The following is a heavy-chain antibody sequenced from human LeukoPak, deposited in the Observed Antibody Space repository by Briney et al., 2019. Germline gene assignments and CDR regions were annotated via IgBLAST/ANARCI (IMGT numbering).Heavy chain of an antibody. J-gene: IGHJ4*02. D-gene: IGHD6-13*01. V-gene: IGHV4-59*12. CDR1: GGSISSYY. CDR2: IYYSGST. CDR3: ARFPYSSRSYDY. Sequence: PSETLSLTCTVSGGSISSYYWSWIRQPPGKGLEWIGYIYYSGSTNYNPSLKSRVTISVDTSKNQFSLKLSSVTAADTAVYYCARFPYSSRSYDYWGQGTLVTVSS.